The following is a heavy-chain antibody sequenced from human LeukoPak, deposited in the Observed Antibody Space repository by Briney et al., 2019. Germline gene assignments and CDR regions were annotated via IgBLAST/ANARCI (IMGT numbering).Heavy chain of an antibody. Sequence: ASVKVSCKASGYTFTSYGISWVRQAPGQGLEWMGWISAYNGNTNYAQKLQGRVTMTTDTSTSTAYMELSSLRSEDTAVYYCARDSPNYYDSSGYYYSGYMDVWGKGTTVTVSS. CDR2: ISAYNGNT. J-gene: IGHJ6*03. V-gene: IGHV1-18*01. CDR1: GYTFTSYG. CDR3: ARDSPNYYDSSGYYYSGYMDV. D-gene: IGHD3-22*01.